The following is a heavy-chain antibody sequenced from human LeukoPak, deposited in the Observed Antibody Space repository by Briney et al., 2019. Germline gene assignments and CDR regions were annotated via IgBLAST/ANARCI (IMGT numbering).Heavy chain of an antibody. D-gene: IGHD6-13*01. CDR2: ISAYNGNT. V-gene: IGHV1-18*01. Sequence: ASVKVSYKASGYTFTSYGIIWVRQAPGQGLEWMGWISAYNGNTNYAQKLQGRVTMTTDTSTSTAYMELRSLRSDDTAVYYCARQGLGSSWYYFDYWGQGTLVTVSS. CDR3: ARQGLGSSWYYFDY. CDR1: GYTFTSYG. J-gene: IGHJ4*02.